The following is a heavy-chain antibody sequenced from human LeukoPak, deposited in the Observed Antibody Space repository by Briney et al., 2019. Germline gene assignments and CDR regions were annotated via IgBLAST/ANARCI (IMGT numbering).Heavy chain of an antibody. Sequence: GGSLRLSCAASGFTFDDYAMHWVRQAPGKGLEWVSLISGDGGSTYYADSVKGRFTISRDNSKNSLYLQMNSLRNEDAALYYCAKIAEDLRPFKIGAQGTMSTVSP. D-gene: IGHD1-14*01. CDR3: AKIAEDLRPFKI. CDR1: GFTFDDYA. J-gene: IGHJ3*02. V-gene: IGHV3-43*02. CDR2: ISGDGGST.